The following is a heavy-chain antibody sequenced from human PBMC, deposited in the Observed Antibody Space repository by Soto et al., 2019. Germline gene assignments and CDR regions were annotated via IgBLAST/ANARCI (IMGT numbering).Heavy chain of an antibody. V-gene: IGHV3-15*07. J-gene: IGHJ3*02. CDR3: TTDGLMWRDIVVVPAHLGLGQDAFDI. Sequence: GGSLRLSCAASGFTFSNAWMNWVRQAPGKGLEWVGRIKSKTDGGTTDYAAPVKGRFTISRDDSKNTLYLQMNSLKTEDTAVYYCTTDGLMWRDIVVVPAHLGLGQDAFDIWGQGTMVTVSS. CDR2: IKSKTDGGTT. CDR1: GFTFSNAW. D-gene: IGHD2-2*01.